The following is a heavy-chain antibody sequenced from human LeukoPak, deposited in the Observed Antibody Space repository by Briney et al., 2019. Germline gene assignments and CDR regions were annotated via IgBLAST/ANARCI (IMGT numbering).Heavy chain of an antibody. CDR3: ARSTAAGPDY. CDR2: IYYSGST. Sequence: PSETLSLTCTVSGGSISSYYWSWIRQPSGKGLEWIGYIYYSGSTNYNPSLKSRVTISVDTSKNQFSLKLSSVTAADTAVYYCARSTAAGPDYWGQGTLVTVSS. J-gene: IGHJ4*02. V-gene: IGHV4-59*01. CDR1: GGSISSYY. D-gene: IGHD6-13*01.